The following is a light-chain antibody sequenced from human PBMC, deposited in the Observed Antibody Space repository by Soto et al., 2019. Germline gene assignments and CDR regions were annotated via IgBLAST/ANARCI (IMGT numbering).Light chain of an antibody. CDR2: EVS. CDR1: SSDVGGYNY. V-gene: IGLV2-14*01. J-gene: IGLJ1*01. Sequence: QSALTQPASVSGSPGQSITTSCTGTSSDVGGYNYVSWYQQLPGKAPRLMIYEVSNRPSGVSNRFSGSKSGNTASLTISGLQAEDEADYYCSSYRSSSTLYVFGTGTKSPS. CDR3: SSYRSSSTLYV.